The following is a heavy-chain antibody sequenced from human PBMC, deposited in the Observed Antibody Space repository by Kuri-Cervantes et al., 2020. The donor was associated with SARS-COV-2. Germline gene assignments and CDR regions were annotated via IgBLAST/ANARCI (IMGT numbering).Heavy chain of an antibody. D-gene: IGHD3-3*01. CDR3: ARHASDDFWSGPSVRLYYFDY. CDR2: INHSGST. J-gene: IGHJ4*02. Sequence: SQTLSLTCAVYSGSFSGYYWSWIRQPPGKGLEWIGEINHSGSTNYNPSLKSRVTISVDTSKNQFSLKLSSVTAADTAVYYCARHASDDFWSGPSVRLYYFDYWGQGTLVTVSS. V-gene: IGHV4-34*01. CDR1: SGSFSGYY.